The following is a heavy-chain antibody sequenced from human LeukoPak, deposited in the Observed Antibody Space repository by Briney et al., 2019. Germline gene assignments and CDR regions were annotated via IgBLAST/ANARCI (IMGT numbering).Heavy chain of an antibody. Sequence: AGESLRLSCAASGFTFSSLAMSWVRQAPGKGLEWVSAISGSGGSTYYPVSVKGRFTISRHDSKQTLYLQMNSLRAEDTAVYYSAKAFSDSSGNSCLDYWGQGTLVTASS. CDR1: GFTFSSLA. D-gene: IGHD3-22*01. V-gene: IGHV3-23*01. CDR3: AKAFSDSSGNSCLDY. CDR2: ISGSGGST. J-gene: IGHJ4*02.